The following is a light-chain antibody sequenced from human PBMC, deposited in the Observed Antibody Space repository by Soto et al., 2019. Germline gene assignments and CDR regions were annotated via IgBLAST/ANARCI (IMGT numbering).Light chain of an antibody. Sequence: DIQMPQSPSSLSASVGDRVTITCRASQTISTYLNWYQQKPGKAPKLLIYDASSLESGVPSRFSGSGSGTEFTLTISSPQPDDFATYYCQQYNSYSARTFGQGTKVDI. J-gene: IGKJ1*01. CDR2: DAS. CDR3: QQYNSYSART. V-gene: IGKV1-5*01. CDR1: QTISTY.